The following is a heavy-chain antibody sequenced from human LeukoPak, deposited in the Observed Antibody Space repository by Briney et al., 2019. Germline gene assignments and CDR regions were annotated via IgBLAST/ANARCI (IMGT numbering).Heavy chain of an antibody. CDR3: ARVYSSSWYLDY. V-gene: IGHV4-30-2*01. CDR2: IYHSGST. Sequence: SETLSLTCAVSGGSISSGGYSWRWIRQPPGKGLEWIGYIYHSGSTYYNPTLKSRVTISVDRSKNQFSLKLSSVTAADTAVYYCARVYSSSWYLDYWGQGTLVTVSS. D-gene: IGHD6-13*01. CDR1: GGSISSGGYS. J-gene: IGHJ4*02.